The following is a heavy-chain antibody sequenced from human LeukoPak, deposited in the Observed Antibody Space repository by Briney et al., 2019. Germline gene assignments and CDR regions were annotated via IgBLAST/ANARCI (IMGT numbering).Heavy chain of an antibody. CDR3: ARDREVLWFGESPDY. CDR1: GYTFTSYG. Sequence: ASVKVSCKASGYTFTSYGISWVRQAPGHGLEWMGWISAYNGNTNYAQKLQGRVTMTTDTSTSTAYMELRSLRSDDTAVYYCARDREVLWFGESPDYWGQGTLVTVSS. V-gene: IGHV1-18*01. J-gene: IGHJ4*02. D-gene: IGHD3-10*01. CDR2: ISAYNGNT.